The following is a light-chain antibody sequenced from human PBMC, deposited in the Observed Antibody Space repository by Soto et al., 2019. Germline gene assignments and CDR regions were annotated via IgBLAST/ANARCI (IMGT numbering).Light chain of an antibody. CDR3: QHYNNWPFT. CDR2: GAS. Sequence: EIVMTQSPGTLSVSPGERATLSCRASQSVSSKLAWYQQKPGQAPTLLIYGASARATGISARFSGSGSGTEFTLTISSLQSEDFAVYYCQHYNNWPFTFGQGTKLEIK. J-gene: IGKJ2*01. V-gene: IGKV3-15*01. CDR1: QSVSSK.